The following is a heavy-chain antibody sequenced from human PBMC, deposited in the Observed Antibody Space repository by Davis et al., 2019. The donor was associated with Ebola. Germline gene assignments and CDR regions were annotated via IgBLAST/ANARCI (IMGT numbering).Heavy chain of an antibody. CDR1: GFTFSSYS. CDR2: ISSSSSTI. J-gene: IGHJ4*02. D-gene: IGHD6-19*01. Sequence: GESLKISCAASGFTFSSYSMNWVRQAPGKGLEWVSYISSSSSTIYYADSVKGRFTISRDNAKNSLYLQMNSLRDEDTAVYYCARAGYSSGWYVGYWGQGTLVTVSS. V-gene: IGHV3-48*02. CDR3: ARAGYSSGWYVGY.